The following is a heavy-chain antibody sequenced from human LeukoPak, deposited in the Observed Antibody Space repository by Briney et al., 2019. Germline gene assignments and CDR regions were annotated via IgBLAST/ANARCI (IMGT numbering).Heavy chain of an antibody. CDR3: ARHASHYDTSGYPFDY. CDR2: IYPGDSDT. V-gene: IGHV5-51*01. J-gene: IGHJ4*02. Sequence: GESLKISCKDSGYSFTNYWIGWVRQMPGKGLEWMGIIYPGDSDTRYSPSFQGQVTISADKSISTAYLQWNSLKASDTAMYYCARHASHYDTSGYPFDYWGQGTLVTVSS. CDR1: GYSFTNYW. D-gene: IGHD3-22*01.